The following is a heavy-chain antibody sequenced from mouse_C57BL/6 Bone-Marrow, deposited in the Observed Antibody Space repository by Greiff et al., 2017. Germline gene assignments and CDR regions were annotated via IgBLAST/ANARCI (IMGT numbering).Heavy chain of an antibody. Sequence: VQLKESGAELARPGASVKLSCKASGYTFTSYGISWVKQRTGQGLEWIGEIYPRSGNTYYNEKFKGKATLTADKSSSTAYMELRSLTSEDSAVYFCARIPYYYGSGFAYWGQGTLVTVSA. J-gene: IGHJ3*01. CDR2: IYPRSGNT. CDR3: ARIPYYYGSGFAY. D-gene: IGHD1-1*01. V-gene: IGHV1-81*01. CDR1: GYTFTSYG.